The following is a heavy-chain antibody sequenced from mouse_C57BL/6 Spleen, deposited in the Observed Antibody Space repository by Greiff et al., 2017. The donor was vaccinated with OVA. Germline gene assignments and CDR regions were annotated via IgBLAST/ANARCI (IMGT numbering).Heavy chain of an antibody. V-gene: IGHV5-4*03. J-gene: IGHJ4*01. CDR1: GFTFSSYA. CDR2: ISDGGSYT. CDR3: ARCSNYGSAMDY. D-gene: IGHD2-5*01. Sequence: DVKLVESGGGLVKPGGSLKLSCAASGFTFSSYAISWVRQTPEKRLEWVATISDGGSYTYYPDNVKGRFTLSRDNAKNNLFLQMRLLKSEYTAMYYFARCSNYGSAMDYWGQGTSVTVSS.